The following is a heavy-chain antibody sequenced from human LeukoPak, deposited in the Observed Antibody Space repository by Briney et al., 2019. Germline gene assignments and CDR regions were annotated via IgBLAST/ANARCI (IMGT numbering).Heavy chain of an antibody. CDR1: GFTFSSYG. D-gene: IGHD3-9*01. Sequence: GSLRLSCVASGFTFSSYGMHWVRQAPGKGLEWVAVISYDGSNKYYADSVKGRFTISRDNSKNTLYLQVNSLRAEDTAVYYCAKDGRLYFDWLLGPPGTDYYMDVWGKGTTVTISS. CDR3: AKDGRLYFDWLLGPPGTDYYMDV. CDR2: ISYDGSNK. V-gene: IGHV3-30*18. J-gene: IGHJ6*03.